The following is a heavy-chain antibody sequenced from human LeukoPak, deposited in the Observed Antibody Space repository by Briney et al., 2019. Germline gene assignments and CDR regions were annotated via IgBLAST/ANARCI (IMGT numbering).Heavy chain of an antibody. CDR2: IYYSGST. CDR3: ARGLGGDHNYFVY. J-gene: IGHJ4*02. Sequence: SETLSLTCTVSGGSISSGGYYWSWIRQHPGKGLEWIGYIYYSGSTYYNPSLKSRVTISVDTSKNQFSLKLSSVTAADTAVYYCARGLGGDHNYFVYWGQGTLVTVSS. CDR1: GGSISSGGYY. D-gene: IGHD2-21*02. V-gene: IGHV4-31*03.